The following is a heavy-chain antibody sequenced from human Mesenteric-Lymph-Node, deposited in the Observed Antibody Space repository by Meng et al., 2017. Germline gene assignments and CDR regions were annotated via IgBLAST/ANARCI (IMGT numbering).Heavy chain of an antibody. CDR2: INPSGGST. J-gene: IGHJ4*02. CDR1: GYTFTSYY. D-gene: IGHD4-23*01. Sequence: ASVKVSCKASGYTFTSYYMHWVRQAPGQGLEWMGIINPSGGSTSYAQKFQGRVTMTRDTSTSTVYMELSSLRSEDTALYSCAKVPYAVVTPKTYFDYWGQGSLVTVSS. V-gene: IGHV1-46*01. CDR3: AKVPYAVVTPKTYFDY.